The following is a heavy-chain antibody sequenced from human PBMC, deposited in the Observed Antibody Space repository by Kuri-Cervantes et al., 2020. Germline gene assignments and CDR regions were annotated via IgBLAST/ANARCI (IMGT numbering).Heavy chain of an antibody. Sequence: GESLKISCAASGITFSSYAMCWVRQAPGKGLEWVSAISGSGGSTYYADSVKGRFTISRDNSKNTLYLQMNSLRAEDTAVYYCARPPKRAYSSGYSYFDYWGQGTLVTVSS. V-gene: IGHV3-23*01. J-gene: IGHJ4*02. CDR1: GITFSSYA. CDR3: ARPPKRAYSSGYSYFDY. CDR2: ISGSGGST. D-gene: IGHD3-22*01.